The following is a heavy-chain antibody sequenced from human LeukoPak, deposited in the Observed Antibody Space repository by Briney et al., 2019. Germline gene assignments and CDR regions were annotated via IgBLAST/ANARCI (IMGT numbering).Heavy chain of an antibody. D-gene: IGHD1-26*01. V-gene: IGHV3-21*01. J-gene: IGHJ6*03. CDR3: ARDGGSYYPYFYYYYMDV. Sequence: PGGSLSLSCAASGFTFSSYEMNWVRQAPGKGLEWVSSISSSSSYIYYADSVKGRFTISRDNAKNSLYLQMNSLRAEDTAVYYCARDGGSYYPYFYYYYMDVWGKGTTVTVSS. CDR2: ISSSSSYI. CDR1: GFTFSSYE.